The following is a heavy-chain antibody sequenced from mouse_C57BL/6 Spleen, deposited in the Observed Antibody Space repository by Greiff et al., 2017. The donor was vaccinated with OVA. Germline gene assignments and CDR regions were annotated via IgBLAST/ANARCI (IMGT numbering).Heavy chain of an antibody. D-gene: IGHD4-1*01. CDR1: GYTFTSYW. V-gene: IGHV1-53*01. J-gene: IGHJ4*01. CDR2: INPSNGGT. Sequence: QVQLQQPGTELVKPGASVKLSCKASGYTFTSYWMHWVKQRPGQGLEWIGNINPSNGGTNYNEKFKSKATLTVDKSSSTAYMQLSSLTSEESAVYYGARYWPNWDEEYYAMDYWGQGTSVTVSS. CDR3: ARYWPNWDEEYYAMDY.